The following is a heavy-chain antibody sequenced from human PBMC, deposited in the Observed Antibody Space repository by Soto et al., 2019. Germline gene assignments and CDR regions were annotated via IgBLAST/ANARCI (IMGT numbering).Heavy chain of an antibody. Sequence: GASVKVSCKASGGTFSSYAISWVRQAPGQGLEWMGGIIPIFGTANYAQKFQGRVTITADESTSTAYMELSSLRSEDTAVYYCARTPDYYYDSSGYPYSFDYWGQGTLVTVSS. CDR2: IIPIFGTA. J-gene: IGHJ4*02. V-gene: IGHV1-69*13. CDR1: GGTFSSYA. D-gene: IGHD3-22*01. CDR3: ARTPDYYYDSSGYPYSFDY.